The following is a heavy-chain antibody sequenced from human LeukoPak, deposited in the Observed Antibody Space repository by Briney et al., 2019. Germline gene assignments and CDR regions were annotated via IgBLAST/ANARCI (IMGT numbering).Heavy chain of an antibody. J-gene: IGHJ4*02. CDR1: GYTLTELS. CDR3: ARVGTRTTPFDY. D-gene: IGHD2/OR15-2a*01. V-gene: IGHV1-24*01. CDR2: FDPEDGET. Sequence: ASVKVSCKVSGYTLTELSMHWVRQAPGKGLEWMGGFDPEDGETIYAQKFQGRVTMTEDTSTDTAYMELSSLRSEDTAVYYCARVGTRTTPFDYWGQGTLVTVSS.